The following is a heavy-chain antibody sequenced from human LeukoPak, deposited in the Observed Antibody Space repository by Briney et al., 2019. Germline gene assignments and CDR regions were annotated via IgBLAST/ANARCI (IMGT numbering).Heavy chain of an antibody. CDR2: IYYTGST. CDR3: AGMRITTPTVRTLDY. Sequence: PSETLSLTCTVSGGSMSTYYWTWIRQPPGKGLEWIEFIYYTGSTNYNPSLKSRVTISVDTSKNQFSLKLSSVTAADTAVYYCAGMRITTPTVRTLDYWGQGTLVTVSS. CDR1: GGSMSTYY. J-gene: IGHJ4*02. D-gene: IGHD1-14*01. V-gene: IGHV4-59*01.